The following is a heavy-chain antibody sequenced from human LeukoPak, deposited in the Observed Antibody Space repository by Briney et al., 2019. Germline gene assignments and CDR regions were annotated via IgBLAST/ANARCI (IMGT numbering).Heavy chain of an antibody. J-gene: IGHJ6*03. Sequence: SVKVSCKASGGTSSSYAISWVRQAPGQGLEWMGGIIPIFGTANYAQKFQGRVTITADESTSTAYMELSSLRSEDTAVYYCARGAYDFWSGYRPHYYYYYYMDVWGKGTTVTVSS. CDR2: IIPIFGTA. CDR1: GGTSSSYA. V-gene: IGHV1-69*01. D-gene: IGHD3-3*01. CDR3: ARGAYDFWSGYRPHYYYYYYMDV.